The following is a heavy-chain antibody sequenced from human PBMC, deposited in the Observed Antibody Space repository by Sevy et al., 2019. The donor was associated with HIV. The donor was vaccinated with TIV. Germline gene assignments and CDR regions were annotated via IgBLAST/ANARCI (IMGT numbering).Heavy chain of an antibody. J-gene: IGHJ4*02. V-gene: IGHV4-59*01. D-gene: IGHD6-13*01. CDR2: IYYSGST. Sequence: SETLSLTCTVSGDSIRNYFWSWIRQPPGKGLEWIGYIYYSGSTNYNPSLKTRLTISLDTSENQFSLNLSSVTAADTAVYYCARESIGAVGDFDYWGQGTLVTVSS. CDR3: ARESIGAVGDFDY. CDR1: GDSIRNYF.